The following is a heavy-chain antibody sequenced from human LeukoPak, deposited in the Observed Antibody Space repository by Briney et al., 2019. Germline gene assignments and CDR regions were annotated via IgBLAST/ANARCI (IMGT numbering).Heavy chain of an antibody. CDR2: ISSSSSYI. D-gene: IGHD2-15*01. CDR1: GFSFRSYS. J-gene: IGHJ4*02. V-gene: IGHV3-21*01. CDR3: ARGFRRVGGVDY. Sequence: PGGSLRLSCAASGFSFRSYSMNWVRQAPGKGLEWVSSISSSSSYIYYADSVKGRFTISRDNAKNSLYLQMNSLRAEDTAVYYCARGFRRVGGVDYWGQGTLVTVSS.